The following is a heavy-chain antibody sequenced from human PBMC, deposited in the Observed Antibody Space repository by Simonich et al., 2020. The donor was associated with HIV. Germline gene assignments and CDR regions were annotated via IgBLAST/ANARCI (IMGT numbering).Heavy chain of an antibody. Sequence: QVQLQQWGAGLFQPSETLSLTCAVYGGSFSGYYWTWIRQPPGKGLEWFGEIHDSGSTNYNRSLKSRGTMSVDKSKNQFSLKLKSVIAADTAVYYCAAGNALLRFLEWEGTYMDVWGKGTTVTVSS. D-gene: IGHD3-3*01. CDR1: GGSFSGYY. V-gene: IGHV4-34*01. J-gene: IGHJ6*03. CDR2: IHDSGST. CDR3: AAGNALLRFLEWEGTYMDV.